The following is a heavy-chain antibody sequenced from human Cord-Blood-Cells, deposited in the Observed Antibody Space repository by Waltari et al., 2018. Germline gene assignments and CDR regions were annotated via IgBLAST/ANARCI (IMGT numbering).Heavy chain of an antibody. V-gene: IGHV3-53*01. J-gene: IGHJ6*02. D-gene: IGHD3-10*01. Sequence: EVQLVESGGGLIQPGGSLRLSCAASGFTVSSNYMSWVRQAPGKGLEWVSVIYRGGSTNYADSVKGRFTISRDNSKNTLYLQMNSLRAEDTAVYYCARDLMVRGDYYGMDVWGQGTTVTVSS. CDR2: IYRGGST. CDR3: ARDLMVRGDYYGMDV. CDR1: GFTVSSNY.